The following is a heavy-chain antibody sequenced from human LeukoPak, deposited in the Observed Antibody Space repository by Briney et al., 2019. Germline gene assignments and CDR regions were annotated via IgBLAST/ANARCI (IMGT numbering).Heavy chain of an antibody. Sequence: SETLSLTCTVSGGSISSYYWSWIRQPPGKGLEWIGYIYYSGSTNYNPSLKSRVTISVDTSKNQFSLKLGSVTAADTAVYYCARTKRPYYYYYGMDVWGQGTTVTVSS. J-gene: IGHJ6*02. CDR3: ARTKRPYYYYYGMDV. CDR1: GGSISSYY. V-gene: IGHV4-59*08. CDR2: IYYSGST.